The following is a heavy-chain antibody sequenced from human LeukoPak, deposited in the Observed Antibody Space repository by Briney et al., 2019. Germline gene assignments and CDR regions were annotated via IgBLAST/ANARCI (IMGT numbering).Heavy chain of an antibody. Sequence: GGSLRLSCAASGFTFSSYGMHWVRQAPGKGLEWVAVISYDGSNKYYADSVKGRFTISRDNSKNTLYLQMNSLRAEDTAVYYCAANYDFWGQGTLVTVSS. D-gene: IGHD3-3*01. J-gene: IGHJ4*02. CDR1: GFTFSSYG. CDR2: ISYDGSNK. CDR3: AANYDF. V-gene: IGHV3-30*03.